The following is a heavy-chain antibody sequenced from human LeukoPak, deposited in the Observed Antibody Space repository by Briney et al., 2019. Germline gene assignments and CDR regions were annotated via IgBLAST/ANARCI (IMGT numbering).Heavy chain of an antibody. CDR3: ARDRVVGLGIDNAFDI. CDR2: IIPVFGTA. J-gene: IGHJ3*02. V-gene: IGHV1-69*13. D-gene: IGHD2-15*01. Sequence: SVKVSCKVSGGTFSSYAISWVRQAPGQGLEWMGGIIPVFGTANYAQKFQGRVTITADESTSTAYMELSSLRSEDTAVYYCARDRVVGLGIDNAFDIWGHGTMVTVSS. CDR1: GGTFSSYA.